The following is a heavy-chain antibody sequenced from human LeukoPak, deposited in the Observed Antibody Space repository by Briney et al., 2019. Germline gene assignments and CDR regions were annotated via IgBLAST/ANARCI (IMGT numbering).Heavy chain of an antibody. CDR1: GVSIRSGGYY. J-gene: IGHJ3*02. D-gene: IGHD3-3*01. V-gene: IGHV4-31*03. CDR3: ATASFITIFGVVTLDAFDI. Sequence: PSQTLSLTCTVSGVSIRSGGYYWSWIRQHPGKGREWVGYIYYSGSTNYNPSLKSRVTISVDTSKKQFSLKLSSVTAADTAVYYCATASFITIFGVVTLDAFDIWGQGTMVTVSS. CDR2: IYYSGST.